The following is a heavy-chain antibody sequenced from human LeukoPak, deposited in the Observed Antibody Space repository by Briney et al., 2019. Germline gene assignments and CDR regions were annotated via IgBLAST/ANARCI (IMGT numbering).Heavy chain of an antibody. D-gene: IGHD6-19*01. CDR1: GFTFSSYA. J-gene: IGHJ1*01. V-gene: IGHV4-38-2*01. CDR3: ARTPYRSHEYFHH. CDR2: IYNSGST. Sequence: LRLSCAASGFTFSSYAMHWVRQAPGKGLEWIGTIYNSGSTYYNPSLKSRVAISVDTSKNQFSLKLSSVTAADTAVYYCARTPYRSHEYFHHWGQGTLVTVSS.